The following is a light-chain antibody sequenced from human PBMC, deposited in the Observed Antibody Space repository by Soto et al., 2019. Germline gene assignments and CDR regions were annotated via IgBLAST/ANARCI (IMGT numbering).Light chain of an antibody. J-gene: IGLJ1*01. CDR1: SSDVGSYNL. CDR3: CSYAGSYYV. CDR2: EGS. Sequence: QSMLTQPASVSGSPGQSITISCTGTSSDVGSYNLVSLYLQHPGKAPKLMIYEGSNRPSGVSNRFSGFKFGNTASLSISGLQAEDEGDYYCCSYAGSYYVFGTGTKVAV. V-gene: IGLV2-23*01.